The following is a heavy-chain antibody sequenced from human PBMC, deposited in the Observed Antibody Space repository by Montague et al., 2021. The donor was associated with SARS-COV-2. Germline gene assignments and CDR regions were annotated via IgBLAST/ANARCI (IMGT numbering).Heavy chain of an antibody. V-gene: IGHV3-13*04. D-gene: IGHD3-22*01. J-gene: IGHJ4*02. CDR2: IGTAGDT. CDR1: GFTFNSYD. CDR3: AREAYYYDSSGYYYPYYFDY. Sequence: SLRLSCAASGFTFNSYDMHWVRQATGKGLEWVSAIGTAGDTYYPGSVKGRFTISRENAKNSLYLQMNSLRAGDTAVYYCAREAYYYDSSGYYYPYYFDYWGQGTLVTVSS.